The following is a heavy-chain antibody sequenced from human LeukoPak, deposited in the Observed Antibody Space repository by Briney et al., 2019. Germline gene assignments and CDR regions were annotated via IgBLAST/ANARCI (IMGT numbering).Heavy chain of an antibody. CDR3: AKGYDILTGYQSWFDP. J-gene: IGHJ5*02. D-gene: IGHD3-9*01. V-gene: IGHV3-23*01. Sequence: GGSLRLSCAASGFTFSSYAMSWVRQAPGKGLEWVSAISGSGGSTYYADSVKGRFTISRDNSKNTLYLQRNSLRAEDTAVYYCAKGYDILTGYQSWFDPWGQGTLVTVSS. CDR1: GFTFSSYA. CDR2: ISGSGGST.